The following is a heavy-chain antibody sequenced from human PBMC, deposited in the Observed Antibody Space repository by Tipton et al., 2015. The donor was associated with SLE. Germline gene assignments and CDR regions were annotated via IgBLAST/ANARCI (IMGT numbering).Heavy chain of an antibody. V-gene: IGHV4-38-2*01. CDR1: GYSISSGYY. CDR3: ARADYGYWYFDL. D-gene: IGHD3-16*01. CDR2: IYHSGST. Sequence: TLSLTCAVSGYSISSGYYWGWIRQPPGKGLEWIGSIYHSGSTYYNPSLKSRVTISVDTSKNQFSLKPTSVTAADTAVYYCARADYGYWYFDLWGRGTLVTVSS. J-gene: IGHJ2*01.